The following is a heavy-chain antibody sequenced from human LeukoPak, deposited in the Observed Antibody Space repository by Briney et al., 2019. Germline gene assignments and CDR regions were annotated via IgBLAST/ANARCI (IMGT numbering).Heavy chain of an antibody. Sequence: ASVKVSCKASGYTFTGYYMHWVRQAPGQGLEWMGWINPNSGGTNYAQKFQGRVTMTRDTSISTAYMELSRLRSDDTAVYYCARVFRVRRLGLGYWGQGTLVTVSS. D-gene: IGHD2-21*01. V-gene: IGHV1-2*02. CDR1: GYTFTGYY. J-gene: IGHJ4*02. CDR3: ARVFRVRRLGLGY. CDR2: INPNSGGT.